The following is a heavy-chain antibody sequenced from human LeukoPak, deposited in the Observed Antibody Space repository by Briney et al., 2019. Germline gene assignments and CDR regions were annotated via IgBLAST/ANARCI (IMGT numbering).Heavy chain of an antibody. CDR3: ARGSDYGSGNWFDP. CDR1: GGSISSGGYS. J-gene: IGHJ5*02. V-gene: IGHV4-30-2*01. D-gene: IGHD3-10*01. Sequence: SQTLSLTCAVSGGSISSGGYSWSWIRQPRGKGLEWIGYIYHSGSTYYNPSLKSRVTISVDRSKNQFSLKLSSVTAADTAVYYCARGSDYGSGNWFDPWGQGTLVTVSS. CDR2: IYHSGST.